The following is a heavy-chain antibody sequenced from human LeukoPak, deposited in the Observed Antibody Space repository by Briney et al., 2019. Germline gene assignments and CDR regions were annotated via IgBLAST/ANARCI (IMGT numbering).Heavy chain of an antibody. Sequence: SQTLSLTCAISGDSVSSNSAAWNWIRQSPSRGLEWLGRTYYRSKWYNDYAVSVKSRLTINPDTSKNHFFLQLNSVTPEDTAVYHCARGGAGGRAFDIWGQGTMVTVSS. V-gene: IGHV6-1*01. D-gene: IGHD2-15*01. CDR2: TYYRSKWYN. J-gene: IGHJ3*02. CDR1: GDSVSSNSAA. CDR3: ARGGAGGRAFDI.